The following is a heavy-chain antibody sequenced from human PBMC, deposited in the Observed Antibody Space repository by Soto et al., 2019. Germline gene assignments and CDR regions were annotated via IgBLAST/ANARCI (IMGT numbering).Heavy chain of an antibody. Sequence: GASVKVSCKASGGTFSSYAISWVRQAPGQGLEWMGGIIPIFGTANYAQKFQGRVTITADESTSTAYMELSSLRSEDTAVYYCARASIVVVVAAIHYFDYWGQGTLVTVSS. V-gene: IGHV1-69*13. D-gene: IGHD2-15*01. J-gene: IGHJ4*02. CDR2: IIPIFGTA. CDR1: GGTFSSYA. CDR3: ARASIVVVVAAIHYFDY.